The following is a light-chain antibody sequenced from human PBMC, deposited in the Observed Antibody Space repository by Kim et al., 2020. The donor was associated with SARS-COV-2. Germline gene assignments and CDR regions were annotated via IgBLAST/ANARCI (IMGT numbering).Light chain of an antibody. CDR3: QQYTSSPIT. CDR1: QTVRSGY. CDR2: DAS. J-gene: IGKJ5*01. V-gene: IGKV3-20*01. Sequence: SPGESATRSCRASQTVRSGYLAWYQLKPGQAPRLVMYDASSRAAGIPDRFSGSGSGTDFTLTISRLEPEDFAVYYCQQYTSSPITFGQGTRLEIK.